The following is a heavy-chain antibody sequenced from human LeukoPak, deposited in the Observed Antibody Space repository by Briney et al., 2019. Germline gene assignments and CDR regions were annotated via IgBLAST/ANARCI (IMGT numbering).Heavy chain of an antibody. Sequence: GGSLRLSCAASGFTFSTYWIHWVRQAPGKGLVWVSHINGDGSSTSYADSVKGRFAISRNNAKNTLYLQMNSLRAEDTAVYYCARPGITAFDIWGQGTMVTVSS. V-gene: IGHV3-74*01. CDR1: GFTFSTYW. J-gene: IGHJ3*02. CDR3: ARPGITAFDI. CDR2: INGDGSST. D-gene: IGHD3-10*01.